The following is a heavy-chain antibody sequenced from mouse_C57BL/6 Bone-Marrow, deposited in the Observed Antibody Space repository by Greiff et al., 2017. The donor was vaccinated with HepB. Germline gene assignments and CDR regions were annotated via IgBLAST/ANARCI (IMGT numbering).Heavy chain of an antibody. Sequence: QVQLQQSGAELARPGASVKLSCKASGYTFTSYGISWVKQRTGQGLEWIGEIYPRSGNTYYNEKFKGKATLTADKSSSTAYMELRSLTSEDSAVYFCARGGPDGHWYFDVWGTGTTVTVSS. CDR3: ARGGPDGHWYFDV. V-gene: IGHV1-81*01. CDR1: GYTFTSYG. J-gene: IGHJ1*03. CDR2: IYPRSGNT. D-gene: IGHD2-3*01.